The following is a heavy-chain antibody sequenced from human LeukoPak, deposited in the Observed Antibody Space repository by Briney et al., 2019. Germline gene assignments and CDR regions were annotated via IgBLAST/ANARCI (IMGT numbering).Heavy chain of an antibody. J-gene: IGHJ4*02. Sequence: SETLSLTCTVSGYSIRSGYYWGWIRQPPGKGLEWIGSIYHSGSIYHKPSLKSRVTISVDTSKNQFSLKLSSVTAADTAVYYCARDKALEGYDFSPNFDYWGQGTLVTVSS. CDR2: IYHSGSI. D-gene: IGHD3-3*01. CDR1: GYSIRSGYY. V-gene: IGHV4-38-2*02. CDR3: ARDKALEGYDFSPNFDY.